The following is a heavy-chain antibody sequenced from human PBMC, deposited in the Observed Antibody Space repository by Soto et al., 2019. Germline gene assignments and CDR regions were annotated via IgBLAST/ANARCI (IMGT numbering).Heavy chain of an antibody. V-gene: IGHV4-34*01. CDR1: SGSFSGYY. CDR2: ITHGGST. J-gene: IGHJ4*02. CDR3: ARGRLFLTTSGLAITYFDY. D-gene: IGHD3-3*01. Sequence: SETLSLTCAVFSGSFSGYYYSWIRQSPGKGLEWIGEITHGGSTTYSPSLKSRVTMSLDTSKNQFSLNMTSMTAADTAVYYCARGRLFLTTSGLAITYFDYWGQGTLVTVSS.